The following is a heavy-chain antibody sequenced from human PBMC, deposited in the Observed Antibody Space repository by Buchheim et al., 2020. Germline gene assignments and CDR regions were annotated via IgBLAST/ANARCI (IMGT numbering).Heavy chain of an antibody. CDR3: ARVMITFGGVLGPSQDY. CDR1: GFTFSRYA. Sequence: EVQLLESGGGLVQPGGSLRLSCAASGFTFSRYAMSWVRQTPGKGLEWVSDISGSGGSAYNADSVRGRFTISRDNSKNALYLQMNGLRAEDTAVYYCARVMITFGGVLGPSQDYWGQGAL. J-gene: IGHJ4*02. D-gene: IGHD3-16*02. CDR2: ISGSGGSA. V-gene: IGHV3-23*01.